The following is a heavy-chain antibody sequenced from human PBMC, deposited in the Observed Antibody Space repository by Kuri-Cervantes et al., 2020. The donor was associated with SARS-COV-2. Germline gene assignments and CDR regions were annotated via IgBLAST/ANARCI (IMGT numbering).Heavy chain of an antibody. Sequence: GESLKISCAASGLSFSSSWMHWVRQPPGQGPVRVSRIGSGGTIIKYADSVKGRFTISRDDAKNMLYLQMNNLRVEDTALYYCTRDRWGENAFDTWGQGTMVTVSS. CDR1: GLSFSSSW. V-gene: IGHV3-74*03. CDR3: TRDRWGENAFDT. CDR2: IGSGGTII. J-gene: IGHJ3*02. D-gene: IGHD3-16*01.